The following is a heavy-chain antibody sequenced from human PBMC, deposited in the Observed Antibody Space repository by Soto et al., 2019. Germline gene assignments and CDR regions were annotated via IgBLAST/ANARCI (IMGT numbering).Heavy chain of an antibody. CDR3: ARETDTSMVDY. D-gene: IGHD5-18*01. CDR1: GYNFSAYY. CDR2: LNPRNGQT. J-gene: IGHJ4*02. V-gene: IGHV1-8*01. Sequence: QVQLVQSGAEVKKPGSSVKVSCQTSGYNFSAYYFNWVRQAAGQGPEWMGWLNPRNGQTGYVQKFRGRVTMTRDTSIATVYLELSRLTSEDTAIYFCARETDTSMVDYWGPGTLVTVSS.